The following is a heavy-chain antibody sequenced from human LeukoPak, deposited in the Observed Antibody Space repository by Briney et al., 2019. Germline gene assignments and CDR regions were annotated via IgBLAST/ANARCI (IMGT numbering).Heavy chain of an antibody. D-gene: IGHD3-16*01. V-gene: IGHV4-59*08. J-gene: IGHJ4*02. Sequence: SETVSLTCTVTGGSIRNYYWSWLRPPPGRGLEGMGYIYYSGSTNNNPSLRSRVTISVDTSKNQFSLKLSSGTAADTVVYCCARRVGGTGFDYWGQGTLVTVSS. CDR2: IYYSGST. CDR3: ARRVGGTGFDY. CDR1: GGSIRNYY.